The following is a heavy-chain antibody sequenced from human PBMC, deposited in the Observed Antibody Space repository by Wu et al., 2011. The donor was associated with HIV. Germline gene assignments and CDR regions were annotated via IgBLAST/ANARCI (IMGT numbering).Heavy chain of an antibody. V-gene: IGHV1-69*15. J-gene: IGHJ4*02. CDR3: ARVTHDSSGYRGDLDY. D-gene: IGHD3-22*01. CDR1: GGTFRRYA. Sequence: QVQLVQSGAEVKKPGSSVKVSCKASGGTFRRYAISWVRQAPGQGLEWLGRIILIFGTANYAQKFQGRVTITADESTSTAYMELSSLRSEDTAVYYCARVTHDSSGYRGDLDYWGQGTLVT. CDR2: IILIFGTA.